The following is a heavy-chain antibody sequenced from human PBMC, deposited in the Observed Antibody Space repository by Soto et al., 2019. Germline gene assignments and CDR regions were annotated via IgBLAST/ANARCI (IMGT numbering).Heavy chain of an antibody. J-gene: IGHJ6*03. D-gene: IGHD3-10*01. V-gene: IGHV1-18*04. CDR2: ISASNGDT. CDR3: AGMVRGSQIDYYYYRDD. Sequence: QVALVQSGVEVKKPGASVKVSCKASGYTFTNHGLSWVRQAPGQGLEWMGWISASNGDTNYAQKFLGRFIETTDTSTSTGYMALMSLNSEDTAVYHCAGMVRGSQIDYYYYRDDWVDGPAVIVCS. CDR1: GYTFTNHG.